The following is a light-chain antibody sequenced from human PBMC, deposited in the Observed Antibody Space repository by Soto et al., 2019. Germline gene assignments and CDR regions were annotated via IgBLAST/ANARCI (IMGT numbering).Light chain of an antibody. CDR1: SSDIGGYNY. CDR2: DVS. Sequence: QSALTQPASVSGSPGQSITISCTGTSSDIGGYNYVSWYQQLPGKVPKLIIYDVSNRPSGVSDRFSGSKSGNAASLTISGLQAEDEADYYCSSYTSTSTLYAFGPGTKLTVL. CDR3: SSYTSTSTLYA. V-gene: IGLV2-14*03. J-gene: IGLJ1*01.